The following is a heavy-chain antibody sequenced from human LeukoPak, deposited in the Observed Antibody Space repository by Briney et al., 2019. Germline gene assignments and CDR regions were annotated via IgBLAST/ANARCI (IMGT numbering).Heavy chain of an antibody. CDR2: ISSSGSTI. D-gene: IGHD4-17*01. CDR3: AKALKTTVTRGEFDY. V-gene: IGHV3-48*03. J-gene: IGHJ4*02. Sequence: GGSLRLSCAASGFTFSSYEMNWVRQAPGKGREWVSYISSSGSTIYYADSVKGRFTISRDNAKNSLYLQMNSLRAEDTAVYYCAKALKTTVTRGEFDYWGQGTLVTVSS. CDR1: GFTFSSYE.